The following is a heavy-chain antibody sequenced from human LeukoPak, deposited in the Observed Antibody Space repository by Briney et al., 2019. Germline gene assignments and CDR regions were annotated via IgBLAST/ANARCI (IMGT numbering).Heavy chain of an antibody. CDR1: GYTFTSYA. V-gene: IGHV1-3*01. D-gene: IGHD6-13*01. CDR3: ARVGGYSSSWYPSFDH. CDR2: INAGNGNT. Sequence: ASVKVSCKASGYTFTSYAMHWVRQAPGQRLEWMGWINAGNGNTKYSQKFQGRVTITRDTSASTAYMELSSLRSEDTAVYYCARVGGYSSSWYPSFDHWGQGTLVTVSS. J-gene: IGHJ4*02.